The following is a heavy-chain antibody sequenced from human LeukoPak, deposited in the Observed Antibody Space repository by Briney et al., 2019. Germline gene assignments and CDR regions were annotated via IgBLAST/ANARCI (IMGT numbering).Heavy chain of an antibody. D-gene: IGHD3-10*01. CDR2: INHSGST. Sequence: SETLSLTCAVYGGSFSGYYWSWIRQPPGKGLEWIGEINHSGSTNYSPSLRSRVFISVDTSNNQFSLSLSSVTAADTAVYFCTRHQTNNYGPGTPFDFWGQGTLVSVSS. CDR1: GGSFSGYY. J-gene: IGHJ4*02. V-gene: IGHV4-34*01. CDR3: TRHQTNNYGPGTPFDF.